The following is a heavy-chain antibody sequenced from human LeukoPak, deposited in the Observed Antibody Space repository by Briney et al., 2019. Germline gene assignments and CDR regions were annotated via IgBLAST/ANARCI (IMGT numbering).Heavy chain of an antibody. CDR2: ISSSSSYI. CDR3: AREDDILGYFDY. CDR1: GFTFSSYA. J-gene: IGHJ4*02. D-gene: IGHD5-12*01. V-gene: IGHV3-21*01. Sequence: NPGGSLRLSCAASGFTFSSYAMSWVRQAPGKGLEWVSPISSSSSYIYYADSVKGRFTISRDNAKNSLYLQMNSLRAEDTAVYYCAREDDILGYFDYWGQGTRVTVSS.